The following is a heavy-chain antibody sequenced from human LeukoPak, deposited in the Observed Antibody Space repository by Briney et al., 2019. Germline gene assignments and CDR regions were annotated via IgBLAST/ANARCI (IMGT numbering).Heavy chain of an antibody. J-gene: IGHJ4*02. CDR2: ISSSGRSI. V-gene: IGHV3-48*03. Sequence: GGSLRLSCAASGSTFNIYEMNWVRQAPGKGPEWISYISSSGRSIYYADSVKGRFTISRDNAKNSVYLQMISLRVEDTAIYYCAKEDIAGNGFPFDSWGQGTMVTVSS. CDR1: GSTFNIYE. CDR3: AKEDIAGNGFPFDS. D-gene: IGHD5-12*01.